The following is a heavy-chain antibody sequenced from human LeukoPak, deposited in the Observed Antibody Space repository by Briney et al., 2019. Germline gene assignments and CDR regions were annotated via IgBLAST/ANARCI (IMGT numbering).Heavy chain of an antibody. CDR1: GGSISSGSYY. CDR3: ARGSYSDY. Sequence: SETLSLTCTVSGGSISSGSYYWSRIRQPAGKGLEWIGRIYTSGSTNYNPSLKSRVTISVDTSKNQFSLKLSSVTAADTAVYYCARGSYSDYWGQGTLVTVSS. J-gene: IGHJ4*02. V-gene: IGHV4-61*02. D-gene: IGHD3-10*01. CDR2: IYTSGST.